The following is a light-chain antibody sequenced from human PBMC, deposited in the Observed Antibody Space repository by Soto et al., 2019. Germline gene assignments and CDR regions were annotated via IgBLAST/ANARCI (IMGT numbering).Light chain of an antibody. CDR1: QGISSA. V-gene: IGKV1-13*02. J-gene: IGKJ4*01. CDR3: QQFYSDTLT. CDR2: DAS. Sequence: AIQLTQSPSSLSASVGDRVTVTCRASQGISSALAWYQQEPGKAPKLLIYDASSLQSGIPSRFSGSGSGTEFTLTISSLQPEDSAAYYCQQFYSDTLTFGGGTKVEIK.